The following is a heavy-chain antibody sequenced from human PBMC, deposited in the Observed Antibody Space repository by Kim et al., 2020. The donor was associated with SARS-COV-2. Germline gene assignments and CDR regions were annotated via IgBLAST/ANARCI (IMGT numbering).Heavy chain of an antibody. V-gene: IGHV3-66*01. J-gene: IGHJ5*02. Sequence: ADSVKGRFTISRDNSRTTLYLQMNSLRVEDTAVYYCARDLSYSSKGWFDPWGQGTLVTVSS. CDR3: ARDLSYSSKGWFDP. D-gene: IGHD6-19*01.